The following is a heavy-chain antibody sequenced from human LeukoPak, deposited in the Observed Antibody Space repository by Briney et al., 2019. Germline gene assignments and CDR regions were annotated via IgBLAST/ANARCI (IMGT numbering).Heavy chain of an antibody. CDR3: ARDYYGSGPLYYYGMDV. D-gene: IGHD3-10*01. Sequence: ASVKVSCKASGYTFTGYYMHWVRQAPGQGFEWMGWINPNSGGTNYAQKFQGRVTMTRNTSISTAYMELSRLRSDDTAVYYCARDYYGSGPLYYYGMDVWGQGTTVTVSS. CDR2: INPNSGGT. CDR1: GYTFTGYY. J-gene: IGHJ6*02. V-gene: IGHV1-2*02.